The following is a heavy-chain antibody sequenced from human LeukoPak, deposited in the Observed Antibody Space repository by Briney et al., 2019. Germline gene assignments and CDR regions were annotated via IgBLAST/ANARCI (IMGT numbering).Heavy chain of an antibody. V-gene: IGHV3-74*01. Sequence: QPGGSLRLSCAASGFTFSSYWMHWVRQAPGKGLVWVSRINGDGSITTYADSVKGRFTISRDNAKNMLYLQLDSLTAEDTAVYYCSRGLVGYYHDSSTYPDSWGQGTLVTVSS. CDR3: SRGLVGYYHDSSTYPDS. CDR1: GFTFSSYW. CDR2: INGDGSIT. J-gene: IGHJ4*02. D-gene: IGHD3-22*01.